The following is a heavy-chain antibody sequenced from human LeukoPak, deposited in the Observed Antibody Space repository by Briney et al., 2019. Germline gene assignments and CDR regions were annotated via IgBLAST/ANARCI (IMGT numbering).Heavy chain of an antibody. CDR3: AREKDCTDSRCYSGWFDP. CDR1: GGSISSYY. V-gene: IGHV4-59*01. Sequence: PSETLSLTCTVSGGSISSYYWSWIRQPPGKGLEWIGYIYYSGSTNYNPSLKSRVTISVDTSKNQFSLKLSSVTAADTAVYYCAREKDCTDSRCYSGWFDPWGPGALVTVSS. CDR2: IYYSGST. J-gene: IGHJ5*02. D-gene: IGHD3-22*01.